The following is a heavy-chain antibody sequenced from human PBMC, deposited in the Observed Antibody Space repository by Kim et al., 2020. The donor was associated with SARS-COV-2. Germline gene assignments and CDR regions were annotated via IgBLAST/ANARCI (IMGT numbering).Heavy chain of an antibody. V-gene: IGHV4-34*01. Sequence: SETLSLTCAVYGGSFTDYYWSWIRQPPEQGLEWIGEINHSGSTNYNPSLKSRVTISVDTSKNQFSLELSSVTAADTAVYFCARGWTGPGGLGVWGQGTTV. J-gene: IGHJ6*02. CDR1: GGSFTDYY. CDR2: INHSGST. D-gene: IGHD3-9*01. CDR3: ARGWTGPGGLGV.